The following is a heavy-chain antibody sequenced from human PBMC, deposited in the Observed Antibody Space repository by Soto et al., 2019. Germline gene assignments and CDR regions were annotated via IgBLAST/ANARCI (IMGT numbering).Heavy chain of an antibody. CDR3: ARRIPVSGPYGAFDI. V-gene: IGHV3-30*03. D-gene: IGHD2-21*01. CDR2: ISYDGDNQ. Sequence: QVQLVESGGGVVQPGRSLRVSCVASGFTFSNFAMYWVRRAPGNGLEWVALISYDGDNQYYADSLKGRFTISRDNSKNTLYLQMNSPRVEDTAVYYRARRIPVSGPYGAFDIWGQGTMVTVSS. CDR1: GFTFSNFA. J-gene: IGHJ3*02.